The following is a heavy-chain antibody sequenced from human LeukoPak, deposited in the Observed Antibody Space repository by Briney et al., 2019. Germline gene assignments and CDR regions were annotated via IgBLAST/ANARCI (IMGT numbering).Heavy chain of an antibody. CDR3: AREYSSSRSPFDY. Sequence: SVKVSCTASGGTFSSCAISWVRQAPGQGLEWMGRIIPILGIANHAQKFQGRVTITADKSTSTASMELSSLRSEDTAVYYCAREYSSSRSPFDYWGQGTLVTVSS. V-gene: IGHV1-69*04. CDR1: GGTFSSCA. J-gene: IGHJ4*02. D-gene: IGHD6-13*01. CDR2: IIPILGIA.